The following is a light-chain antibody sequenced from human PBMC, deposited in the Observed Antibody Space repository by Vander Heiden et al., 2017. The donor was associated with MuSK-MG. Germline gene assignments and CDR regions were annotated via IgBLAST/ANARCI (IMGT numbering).Light chain of an antibody. Sequence: DIQMTQSPSTLSASVGDRVTITCRASESIITWLAWYQQKPGKAPKLLIYKASTLESGVPSRFSGSGYGTEFTLTISSRQPDDFAPYYCQQYKSNSSLTFGGGTKVEIK. CDR1: ESIITW. CDR2: KAS. V-gene: IGKV1-5*03. CDR3: QQYKSNSSLT. J-gene: IGKJ4*01.